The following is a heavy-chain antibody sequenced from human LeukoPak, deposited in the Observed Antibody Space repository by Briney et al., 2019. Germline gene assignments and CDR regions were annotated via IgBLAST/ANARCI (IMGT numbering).Heavy chain of an antibody. CDR3: TYRNNFEY. V-gene: IGHV3-7*05. Sequence: GGSLRLSCAASGFPFSGHWMNWVRQPPGKGLEWVANIKADGSEKYYVDSVKGRFTISRDDAKRTVDLQMDNLRAEDTAIYYCTYRNNFEYWGQGALVTVSS. D-gene: IGHD3-16*01. CDR1: GFPFSGHW. J-gene: IGHJ4*02. CDR2: IKADGSEK.